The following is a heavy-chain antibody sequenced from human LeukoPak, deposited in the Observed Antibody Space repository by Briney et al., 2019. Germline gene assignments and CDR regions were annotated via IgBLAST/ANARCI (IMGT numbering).Heavy chain of an antibody. V-gene: IGHV3-72*01. CDR1: GSSFSDHY. CDR3: AREPTTTNYYFDY. D-gene: IGHD1-1*01. Sequence: GGSLRLSCAASGSSFSDHYMDWVRQAPGKGLEWVGRTRNKANSYTTEYAASVKGRFTISRDDSKNSLYLQMNSLKTEDTAVYYCAREPTTTNYYFDYWGQGTLVTVSS. J-gene: IGHJ4*02. CDR2: TRNKANSYTT.